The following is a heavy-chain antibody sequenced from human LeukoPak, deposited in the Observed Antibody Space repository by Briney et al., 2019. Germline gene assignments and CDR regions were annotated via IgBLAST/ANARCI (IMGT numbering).Heavy chain of an antibody. J-gene: IGHJ6*02. Sequence: PSETLSLTCAVYGGSFSGYYWSWIRQPPGKGLEWIGEINHSGNTNYNPSLKSRVTISVDTSKNQFSLKLSSVTAADTAVYYCARGTGGNTAMVTLYYYYGMDVWGQGTTVAVSS. CDR2: INHSGNT. D-gene: IGHD5-18*01. CDR3: ARGTGGNTAMVTLYYYYGMDV. CDR1: GGSFSGYY. V-gene: IGHV4-34*01.